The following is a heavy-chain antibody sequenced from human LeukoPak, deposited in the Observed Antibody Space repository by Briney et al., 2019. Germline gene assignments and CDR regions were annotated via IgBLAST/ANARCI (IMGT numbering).Heavy chain of an antibody. CDR3: ARSGMVTDFDY. D-gene: IGHD5-18*01. CDR2: IYPYSGDT. Sequence: ASVKVSCKASGYTFTGYYIHWVRQAPGQGLEWMGWIYPYSGDTSYAQNFQGRVTMTRDTSISTAYMGLSRLRSDDTAVYYCARSGMVTDFDYWGQGTLVTVSS. V-gene: IGHV1-2*02. J-gene: IGHJ4*02. CDR1: GYTFTGYY.